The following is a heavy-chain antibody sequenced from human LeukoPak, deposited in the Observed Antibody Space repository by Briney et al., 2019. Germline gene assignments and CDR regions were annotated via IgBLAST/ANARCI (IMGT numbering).Heavy chain of an antibody. CDR1: GGSISSYY. V-gene: IGHV4-59*08. Sequence: SETLSLTCTVSGGSISSYYWSWIRQPPGKGLEWIGYIYYSGSTNYNPSLKSRVTISVDTSKNQFSLKLSSVIAADTAVYYCASGAAAGTFDYWGQGTLVTVSS. CDR3: ASGAAAGTFDY. J-gene: IGHJ4*02. CDR2: IYYSGST. D-gene: IGHD6-13*01.